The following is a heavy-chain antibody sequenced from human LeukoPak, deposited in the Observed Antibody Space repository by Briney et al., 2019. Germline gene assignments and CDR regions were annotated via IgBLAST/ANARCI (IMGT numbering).Heavy chain of an antibody. D-gene: IGHD3-22*01. CDR2: IIPILGIA. CDR3: ARDPDPYDSSGYGLLDY. Sequence: SVKVSCKASGGTFSSYAISWVRQAPGQGLEWMGRIIPILGIANYAQKFQGRVTITADKSTSTAYMELSSLRSEDTAVYYCARDPDPYDSSGYGLLDYWGQGTLVTVSS. J-gene: IGHJ4*02. V-gene: IGHV1-69*04. CDR1: GGTFSSYA.